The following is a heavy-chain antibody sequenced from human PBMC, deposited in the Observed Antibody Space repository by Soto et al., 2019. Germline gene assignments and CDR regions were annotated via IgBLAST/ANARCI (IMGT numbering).Heavy chain of an antibody. CDR1: GGSVGSGNYY. Sequence: SETLSLTCTVSGGSVGSGNYYWSWIRQPPGKGLEWIGFIYYTGSTSYNPSLKSRVTISMDTSKNQFSLKLTSVTAADTAVYYCASALYCSGGSCSFDPWGQGTLVTVSS. CDR3: ASALYCSGGSCSFDP. D-gene: IGHD2-15*01. J-gene: IGHJ5*02. V-gene: IGHV4-61*01. CDR2: IYYTGST.